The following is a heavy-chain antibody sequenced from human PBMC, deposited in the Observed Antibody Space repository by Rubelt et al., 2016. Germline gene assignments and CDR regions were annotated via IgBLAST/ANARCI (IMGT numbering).Heavy chain of an antibody. CDR1: GGSFSGYY. Sequence: QVQLQQWGAGLLKPSETLSLTCAVYGGSFSGYYWSWIRQPPGKGLEWIGEIYHSGSTNYNPSLKRRVTISVGTSNDQFSLKLSSVTAAGTAVYYCARSQSSPIDYWSQGTLVTVSS. CDR3: ARSQSSPIDY. D-gene: IGHD6-13*01. J-gene: IGHJ4*02. V-gene: IGHV4-34*01. CDR2: IYHSGST.